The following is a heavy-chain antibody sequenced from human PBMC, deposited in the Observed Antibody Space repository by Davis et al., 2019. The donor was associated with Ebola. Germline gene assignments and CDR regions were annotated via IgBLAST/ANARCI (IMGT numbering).Heavy chain of an antibody. V-gene: IGHV3-23*01. CDR3: AREGEGYGDYFDY. CDR1: GFTFSSYA. Sequence: GESLKISCAASGFTFSSYAMSWVRQAPGKGLEWVSAISGSGGSTYYADSVKGRFTISRDNSKNTLYLQMNSLRAEDTAVYYCAREGEGYGDYFDYWGQGTLVTVSS. J-gene: IGHJ4*02. D-gene: IGHD3-10*01. CDR2: ISGSGGST.